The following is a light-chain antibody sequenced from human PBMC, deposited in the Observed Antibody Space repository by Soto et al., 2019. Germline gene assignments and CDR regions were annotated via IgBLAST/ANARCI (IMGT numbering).Light chain of an antibody. V-gene: IGKV3-20*01. CDR1: QPIGGDY. CDR3: QHYGSWYS. Sequence: VLTQSPDIVSMSRGERATISCRASQPIGGDYLAWYQQRPGQAPRPLMFGVSTRAAAISDRFSGAGSGTDFNLTINSLETEDVAVYYCQHYGSWYSFGQGTHVEI. CDR2: GVS. J-gene: IGKJ2*01.